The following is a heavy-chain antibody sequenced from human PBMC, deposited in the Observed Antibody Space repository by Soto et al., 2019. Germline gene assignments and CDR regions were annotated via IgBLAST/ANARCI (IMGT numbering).Heavy chain of an antibody. CDR3: AKEERYSSGLYSRYYYYYYGMDV. Sequence: GSLRLSCAASRYTFSSYGMHWVRQAPGKGLEWVAVISYDGSNKYYADSVKGRFTISRDNSKNTLYLQMNSLRAEDTAVYYCAKEERYSSGLYSRYYYYYYGMDVWGQGTTVTVSS. J-gene: IGHJ6*02. CDR1: RYTFSSYG. V-gene: IGHV3-30*18. D-gene: IGHD6-19*01. CDR2: ISYDGSNK.